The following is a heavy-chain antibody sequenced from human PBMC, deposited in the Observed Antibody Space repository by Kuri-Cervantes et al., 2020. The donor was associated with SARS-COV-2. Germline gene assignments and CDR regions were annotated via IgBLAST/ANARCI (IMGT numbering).Heavy chain of an antibody. CDR3: AKGDDTMVRGLGLLEKYYYYGMDV. J-gene: IGHJ6*02. Sequence: GESLKISCAASAFTFSRYAMSWVRQAPGKGLEWVSAISGSGGSTYYADSAKGRFTISRDNSKNTLYLQMNSLRAEDTAVYYCAKGDDTMVRGLGLLEKYYYYGMDVWGQGTTVTVSS. CDR1: AFTFSRYA. CDR2: ISGSGGST. D-gene: IGHD3-10*01. V-gene: IGHV3-23*01.